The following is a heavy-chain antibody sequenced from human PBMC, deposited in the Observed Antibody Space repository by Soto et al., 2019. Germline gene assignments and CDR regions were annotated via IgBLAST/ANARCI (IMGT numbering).Heavy chain of an antibody. V-gene: IGHV2-5*02. CDR1: GFSLSTGGVG. J-gene: IGHJ6*02. CDR2: IYWDDDK. CDR3: VHSRCGGDCLQSYSSHYYYGMDV. Sequence: QITLKESGPTLVRPTQTLTLTCTFSGFSLSTGGVGVGWIRQPPGKALEWLALIYWDDDKRYSPSLKSRLTITKDTPNNQVVLTMTNMDPVDTATYYCVHSRCGGDCLQSYSSHYYYGMDVWGQGTTVTVSS. D-gene: IGHD2-21*02.